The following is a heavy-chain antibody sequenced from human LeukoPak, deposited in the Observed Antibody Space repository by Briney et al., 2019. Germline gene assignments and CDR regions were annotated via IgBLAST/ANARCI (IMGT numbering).Heavy chain of an antibody. V-gene: IGHV3-11*01. Sequence: PGGSLRLSCAASGFTFSDYYMSWIRQAPGKGLEWVSYISSSGSTIYYADSVKGRFTISRDNAKNSLYLQMNSLRAEDTAVCYCARTIIDSSGYLDYWGQGTLVTVSS. D-gene: IGHD3-22*01. CDR1: GFTFSDYY. J-gene: IGHJ4*02. CDR3: ARTIIDSSGYLDY. CDR2: ISSSGSTI.